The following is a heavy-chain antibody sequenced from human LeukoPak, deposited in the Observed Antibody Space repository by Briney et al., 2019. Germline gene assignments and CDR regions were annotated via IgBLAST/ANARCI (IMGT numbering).Heavy chain of an antibody. CDR1: GYTLTELS. CDR2: INPNSGGT. D-gene: IGHD6-13*01. V-gene: IGHV1-2*02. J-gene: IGHJ4*02. CDR3: ARVRPPREAAAGIGY. Sequence: ASVKVSCKVSGYTLTELSMHWVRQAPGKGLGWMGWINPNSGGTNYAQKFQGRVTMTRDTSISTAYMELSRLRSDDTAVYYCARVRPPREAAAGIGYWGQGTLVTVSS.